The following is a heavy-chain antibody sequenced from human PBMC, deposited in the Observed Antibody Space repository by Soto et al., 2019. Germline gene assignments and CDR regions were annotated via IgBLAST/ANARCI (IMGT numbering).Heavy chain of an antibody. CDR1: GFTFSSYA. D-gene: IGHD2-8*02. Sequence: PGGSLRLSCAASGFTFSSYAMTWVRQAPGKGLEWVSAISASDFTTYYADSVKGRFTVSRDNSKNTLYMQMNSLRAEDTAVYSCARFTVVYSSYYGMDVWAKGPRSPSP. CDR3: ARFTVVYSSYYGMDV. CDR2: ISASDFTT. J-gene: IGHJ6*02. V-gene: IGHV3-23*01.